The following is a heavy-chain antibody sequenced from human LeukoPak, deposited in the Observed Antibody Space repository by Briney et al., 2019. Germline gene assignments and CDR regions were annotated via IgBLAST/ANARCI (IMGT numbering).Heavy chain of an antibody. J-gene: IGHJ4*02. Sequence: GGSLRLSCAASEFTFSSFSMTWVRQAPGKGLEWVSTISGSGHSTYYADSVKGRFTISRDNSKNTLYLQMNSLRAEDTAVYYCATPRSGNYFDSWGQGTLVTVST. CDR3: ATPRSGNYFDS. D-gene: IGHD3-10*01. CDR1: EFTFSSFS. V-gene: IGHV3-23*01. CDR2: ISGSGHST.